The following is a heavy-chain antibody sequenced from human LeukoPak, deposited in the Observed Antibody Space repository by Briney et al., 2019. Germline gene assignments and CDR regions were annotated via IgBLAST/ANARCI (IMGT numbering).Heavy chain of an antibody. Sequence: GGSLRLSCVASGFTFSSYAMHWVRQAPGKGLECVSAISSNGATTYYANSVKGRFSISRDNSKNTVYLQMGSLRAEDMAVYYCARVYFWSGYFDYWGQGTLVTVSS. CDR1: GFTFSSYA. J-gene: IGHJ4*02. V-gene: IGHV3-64*01. CDR2: ISSNGATT. CDR3: ARVYFWSGYFDY. D-gene: IGHD3-3*01.